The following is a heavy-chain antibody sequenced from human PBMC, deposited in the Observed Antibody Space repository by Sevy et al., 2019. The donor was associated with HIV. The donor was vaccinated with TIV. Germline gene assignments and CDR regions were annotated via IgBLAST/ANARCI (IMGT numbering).Heavy chain of an antibody. V-gene: IGHV5-51*01. Sequence: HGESLKISCKGFGYSFTNYWVAWVRQMPGKGLEWMGIIYPGDSDTRYSPSFQGQVTFSADKSISTAYLQWSSLKASDTAMYYCAINYYDSSGSPSYWGQGTLVTVSS. CDR1: GYSFTNYW. CDR3: AINYYDSSGSPSY. J-gene: IGHJ4*02. CDR2: IYPGDSDT. D-gene: IGHD3-22*01.